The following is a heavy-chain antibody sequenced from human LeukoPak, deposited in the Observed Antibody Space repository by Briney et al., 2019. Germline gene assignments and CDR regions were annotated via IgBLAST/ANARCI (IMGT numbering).Heavy chain of an antibody. CDR2: INHSGST. D-gene: IGHD1-7*01. CDR1: GGSFSGYY. CDR3: ARGSNWNYSKRFDY. V-gene: IGHV4-34*01. J-gene: IGHJ4*02. Sequence: SETLSLTCAAHGGSFSGYYWSWIRQPPGKGLEWIGEINHSGSTNYNPSLKSRVTISVDTSKNQFSLKLSSVTAADTAVYYCARGSNWNYSKRFDYWGQGTLVTVSS.